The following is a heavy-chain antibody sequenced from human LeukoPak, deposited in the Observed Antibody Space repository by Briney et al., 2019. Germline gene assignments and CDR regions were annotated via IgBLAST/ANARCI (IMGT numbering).Heavy chain of an antibody. V-gene: IGHV3-7*01. CDR3: SREFHP. J-gene: IGHJ5*02. CDR1: GFPFGTYW. CDR2: IKHDGREE. Sequence: GGSLRLSCEGSGFPFGTYWMAWVRQAPGKGLEWVASIKHDGREEHYVDSIKGRFTISRDNGKNSVYLQMSNLRVEDTAMYYCSREFHPWGQGTLVIVSS.